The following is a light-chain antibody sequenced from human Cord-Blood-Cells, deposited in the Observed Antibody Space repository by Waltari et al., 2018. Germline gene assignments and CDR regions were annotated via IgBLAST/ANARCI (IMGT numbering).Light chain of an antibody. J-gene: IGKJ1*01. CDR1: QSVLYSSNNKNY. CDR2: WAC. V-gene: IGKV4-1*01. Sequence: DIVMTQSPDSLAVSLGERATINCKSSQSVLYSSNNKNYLAWYQQKPGQPPKLLIYWACTRDSGVPHRFSGSGSRTDFTLTISGLQAEDVAVYYCQQYYSNPLTFGEGTKVEIK. CDR3: QQYYSNPLT.